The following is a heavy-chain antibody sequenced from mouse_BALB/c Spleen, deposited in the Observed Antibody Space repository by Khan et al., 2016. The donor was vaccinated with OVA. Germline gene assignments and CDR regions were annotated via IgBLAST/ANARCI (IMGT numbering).Heavy chain of an antibody. CDR1: GYTFSNYW. CDR3: TRDLHFDF. CDR2: IYPSDTYT. V-gene: IGHV1S126*01. J-gene: IGHJ2*01. Sequence: VQLQESGAELVRPGASVKLSCKTSGYTFSNYWMNWVKQRPGQGLEWIGNIYPSDTYTNYNQKFKDKATLTVDKSSSTAYMQLNSPTSEDSAIYYCTRDLHFDFWGQGTTLTVSS.